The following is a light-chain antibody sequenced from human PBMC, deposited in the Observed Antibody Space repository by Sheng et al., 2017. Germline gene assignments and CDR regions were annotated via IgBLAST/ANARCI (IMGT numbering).Light chain of an antibody. Sequence: SSELTQDPAVSVALGQTVRITCQGDSLRTYYASWYQQKPGQAPLLVIYGQNNRPSGIPDRFSGSSSGDTASLTITGAQAEDEADYYCNSRDNSGNHWVFGGGTKLTVL. CDR1: SLRTYY. J-gene: IGLJ3*02. CDR2: GQN. CDR3: NSRDNSGNHWV. V-gene: IGLV3-19*01.